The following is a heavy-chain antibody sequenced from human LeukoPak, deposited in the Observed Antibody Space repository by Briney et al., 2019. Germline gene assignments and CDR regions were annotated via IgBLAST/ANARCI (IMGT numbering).Heavy chain of an antibody. J-gene: IGHJ4*02. CDR1: GFTFNYYA. Sequence: PGGSLRLSCAASGFTFNYYAMHWVRQAPGKGLEWVAVISYDGSNRYYADSVKGRFTISRDNVKNTLYVQMDSLRAEDTAVYYCATSLGPLTEYWGQGTLVTVSS. D-gene: IGHD7-27*01. CDR2: ISYDGSNR. V-gene: IGHV3-30*04. CDR3: ATSLGPLTEY.